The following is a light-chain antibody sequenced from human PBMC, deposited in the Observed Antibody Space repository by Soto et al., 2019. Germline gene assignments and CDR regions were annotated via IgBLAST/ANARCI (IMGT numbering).Light chain of an antibody. CDR3: QQYDDWPRT. Sequence: EIVMTQSPATLSVSPGERVTLSCRASQSISTYLAWFQQKPGQAPRLLIYGASTRASGIADRFSGGGSGTEFTLTISSLQSGDFAVYFCQQYDDWPRTFSQGTKVDIK. CDR2: GAS. V-gene: IGKV3-15*01. J-gene: IGKJ1*01. CDR1: QSISTY.